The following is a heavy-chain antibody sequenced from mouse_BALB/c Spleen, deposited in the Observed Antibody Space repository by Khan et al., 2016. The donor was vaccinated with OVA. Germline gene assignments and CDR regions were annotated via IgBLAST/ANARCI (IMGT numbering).Heavy chain of an antibody. Sequence: QVQLKESGPGLVAPSQSLSITCTVPGFSLTSYGVHWVRQPPGKGLEWLGVIWAGGSTNYNSAIMSRLSISKDNSKSQVFLKRNSLQTDDTSMYYCARLEDIWGQGTTLTVSS. V-gene: IGHV2-9*02. CDR1: GFSLTSYG. J-gene: IGHJ2*01. D-gene: IGHD1-3*01. CDR2: IWAGGST. CDR3: ARLEDI.